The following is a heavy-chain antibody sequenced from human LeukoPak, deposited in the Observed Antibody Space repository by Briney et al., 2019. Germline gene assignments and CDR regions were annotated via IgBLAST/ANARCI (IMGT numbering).Heavy chain of an antibody. CDR2: IYHSGST. Sequence: SQTLSLTCAVSGGSISSGGYSWSWIRQPPGKGLEWIGYIYHSGSTNYNPSLKSRVTMSVDTSKNQFSLKLSSVTAADTAVYYCARDDDYGGNGGFDYWGQGTLVTVSS. CDR1: GGSISSGGYS. J-gene: IGHJ4*02. V-gene: IGHV4-30-2*01. CDR3: ARDDDYGGNGGFDY. D-gene: IGHD4-23*01.